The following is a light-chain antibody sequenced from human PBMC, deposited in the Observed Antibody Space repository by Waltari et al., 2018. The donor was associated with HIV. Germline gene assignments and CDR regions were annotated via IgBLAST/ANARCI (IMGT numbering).Light chain of an antibody. CDR2: VNRDGSH. CDR1: SGHSSNA. Sequence: QPVLTQPPSASRSLGASLQLTSTLSSGHSSNAIAWHQQQPEKGPRFLMKVNRDGSHNRGAGIPGRFSVSTYGAERYLTISSLQSEDEADYYCQTWGTGIAVFGGGTELTVL. V-gene: IGLV4-69*01. CDR3: QTWGTGIAV. J-gene: IGLJ3*02.